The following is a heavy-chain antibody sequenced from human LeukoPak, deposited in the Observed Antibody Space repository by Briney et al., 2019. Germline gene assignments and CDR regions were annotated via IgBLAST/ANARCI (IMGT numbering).Heavy chain of an antibody. CDR3: ARGTVTTSYDY. CDR1: GGSFSGYY. CDR2: INHSGST. J-gene: IGHJ4*02. D-gene: IGHD4-17*01. Sequence: SSETLSLTCAVYGGSFSGYYWSWIRQPPGKGLEWIGEINHSGSTNYNPSLKSRVTISVDTSKNQFSLKLSSVTAADTAVYYCARGTVTTSYDYWGQGTLDTVSS. V-gene: IGHV4-34*01.